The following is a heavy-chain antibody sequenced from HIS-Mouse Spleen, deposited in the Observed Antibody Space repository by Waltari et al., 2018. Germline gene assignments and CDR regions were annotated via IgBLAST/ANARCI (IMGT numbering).Heavy chain of an antibody. CDR3: AREIPYSSSWYDWYFDL. J-gene: IGHJ2*01. Sequence: QLQLQESGPGLVKPSETLSLTFTVSGGSISSSSSYWGWIRQPPGKGLEWIGSIYYSGSTYYNPSLKSRVTISVDTSKNQFSLKLSSVTAADTAVYYCAREIPYSSSWYDWYFDLWGHGTLVTVSS. CDR1: GGSISSSSSY. D-gene: IGHD6-13*01. V-gene: IGHV4-39*07. CDR2: IYYSGST.